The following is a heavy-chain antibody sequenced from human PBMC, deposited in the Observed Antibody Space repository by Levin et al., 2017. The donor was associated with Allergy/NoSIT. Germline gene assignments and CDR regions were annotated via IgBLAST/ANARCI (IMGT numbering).Heavy chain of an antibody. CDR3: ARDPDIAVAVPIAPWFDP. V-gene: IGHV1-2*02. CDR2: INPNSGGT. D-gene: IGHD6-19*01. CDR1: GYTFTGYY. J-gene: IGHJ5*02. Sequence: GESLKISCKASGYTFTGYYMHWVRQAPGQGLEWMGWINPNSGGTNYAQKFQGRVTMTRDTSISTAYMELSRLRSDDTAVYCCARDPDIAVAVPIAPWFDPWGQGTLVTVSS.